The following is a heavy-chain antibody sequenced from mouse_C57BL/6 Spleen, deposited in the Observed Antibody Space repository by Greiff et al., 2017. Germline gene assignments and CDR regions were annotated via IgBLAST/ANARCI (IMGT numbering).Heavy chain of an antibody. V-gene: IGHV1-26*01. J-gene: IGHJ4*01. D-gene: IGHD1-1*01. CDR2: INPNNGGT. Sequence: EVQLQQSGPELVKPGASVKISCKASGYTFTDYYMNWVKQSHGKSLEWIGDINPNNGGTSYNQKFKGKATLTVDKSSSTAYMELRSLTSEDSAVYYCARRTSVLRLYAMDYWGQGTSVTVSS. CDR1: GYTFTDYY. CDR3: ARRTSVLRLYAMDY.